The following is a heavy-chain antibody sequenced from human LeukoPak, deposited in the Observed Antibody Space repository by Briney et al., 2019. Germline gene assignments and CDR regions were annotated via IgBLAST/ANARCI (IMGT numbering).Heavy chain of an antibody. D-gene: IGHD1-14*01. CDR3: TRYNNDHFDY. V-gene: IGHV3-33*01. CDR1: GFTFGGYG. J-gene: IGHJ4*02. CDR2: IAYDGSRA. Sequence: GGSLRLSCAGSGFTFGGYGMHWFRQTPGKGLEWVAVIAYDGSRAFYADSVKGRFTISRDNSKNTMSVQMDDLRAEDTAVYYCTRYNNDHFDYWGQGSLVTVSS.